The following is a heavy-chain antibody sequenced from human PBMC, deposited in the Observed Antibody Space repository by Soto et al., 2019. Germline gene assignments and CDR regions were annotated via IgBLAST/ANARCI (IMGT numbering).Heavy chain of an antibody. V-gene: IGHV4-31*03. D-gene: IGHD4-17*01. Sequence: SETLSLTCTLSGGSISSGGYYWSWIRQHPGKGLEWIGYIYYSGSTYYNPSLKSRVTISVDTSKNQFSLKLSSVTAADTAVYYCARVYGDYPNYFDYWGQGTLVTVSS. CDR1: GGSISSGGYY. CDR3: ARVYGDYPNYFDY. CDR2: IYYSGST. J-gene: IGHJ4*02.